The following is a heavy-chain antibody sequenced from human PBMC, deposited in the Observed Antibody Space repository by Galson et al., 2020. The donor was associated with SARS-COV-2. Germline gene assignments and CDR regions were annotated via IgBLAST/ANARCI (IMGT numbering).Heavy chain of an antibody. D-gene: IGHD3-10*01. V-gene: IGHV3-30*04. Sequence: GGSLRLSCAASGFTFSSYAMHWVRQAPGKGLEWVAVISYDGSNKYYADSVKGRLTISRDNSKNTLYLQMNSLRAEDTAVYYCASSLLWFGELAWWGQGTLVTVSS. J-gene: IGHJ4*02. CDR2: ISYDGSNK. CDR1: GFTFSSYA. CDR3: ASSLLWFGELAW.